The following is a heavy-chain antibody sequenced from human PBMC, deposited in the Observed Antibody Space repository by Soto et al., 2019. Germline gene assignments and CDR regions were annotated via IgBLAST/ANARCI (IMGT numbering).Heavy chain of an antibody. CDR3: AKRPLNWGRWYFDL. CDR1: GITFSNYA. CDR2: ISDSGSFT. D-gene: IGHD7-27*01. Sequence: DVQLLESGGGLVQPGGSLRLSCAASGITFSNYAMTWVRQAPGKGLEWVSVISDSGSFTFYADSVKGRFTISRDNSGGTLYLQMNSLRAEDTAIYYCAKRPLNWGRWYFDLWGRGTLVTVSS. V-gene: IGHV3-23*01. J-gene: IGHJ2*01.